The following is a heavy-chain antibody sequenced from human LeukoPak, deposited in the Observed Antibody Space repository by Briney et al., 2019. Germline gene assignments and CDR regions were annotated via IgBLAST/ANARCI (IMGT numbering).Heavy chain of an antibody. CDR1: GYTFTGYY. J-gene: IGHJ3*02. D-gene: IGHD2-8*01. CDR2: INPDSGDT. V-gene: IGHV1-2*02. CDR3: AIMGDTFDI. Sequence: ASVKVSCKASGYTFTGYYMHWVRQAPGQGLEWMGSINPDSGDTNYAQNLQGRVTMTRDTSINTAYLDLSRLRSDDTAVYYCAIMGDTFDIWGQETKVTVSS.